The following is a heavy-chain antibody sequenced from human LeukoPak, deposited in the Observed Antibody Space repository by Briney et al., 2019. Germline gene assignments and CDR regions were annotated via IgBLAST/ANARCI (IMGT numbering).Heavy chain of an antibody. D-gene: IGHD1-26*01. CDR3: AAADWESFYFDS. Sequence: SETLSLTCTVSGGSVSRGGYYWNWIRQHPGKGLEWIGFTSYSEGTYYNPSLMSRITISVDRSQNQFSLKMRDVTAADTAVYFCAAADWESFYFDSWGQGALVAVSS. CDR2: TSYSEGT. CDR1: GGSVSRGGYY. J-gene: IGHJ4*02. V-gene: IGHV4-31*03.